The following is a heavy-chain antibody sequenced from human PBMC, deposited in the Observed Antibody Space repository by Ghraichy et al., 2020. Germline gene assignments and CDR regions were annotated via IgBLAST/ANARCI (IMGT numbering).Heavy chain of an antibody. CDR3: AKRGAVVVTAPFDY. D-gene: IGHD2-21*02. CDR2: ISGSGGST. CDR1: GFTFSSYA. J-gene: IGHJ4*02. V-gene: IGHV3-23*01. Sequence: GGSLRLSCAASGFTFSSYAMRWVRQAPGKGLEWVSAISGSGGSTYYADSVKGRFTISRDNSKNTLYLQMNSLRAEDTAVYYCAKRGAVVVTAPFDYWGQGTLVTVSS.